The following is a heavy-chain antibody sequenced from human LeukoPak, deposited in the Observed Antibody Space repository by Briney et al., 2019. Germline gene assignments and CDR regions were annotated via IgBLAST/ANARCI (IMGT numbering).Heavy chain of an antibody. V-gene: IGHV4-59*01. D-gene: IGHD2-2*01. CDR1: GGSISSYY. CDR2: IYYSGST. CDR3: AGLVPAATVYYYGMDV. Sequence: SETLSLTCTVSGGSISSYYWSWIRQPPGKGLEWIGYIYYSGSTNYNPSLKGRVTISVDTSKNQFSLKLSSVTAADTAVYYCAGLVPAATVYYYGMDVWGKGTTVTVSS. J-gene: IGHJ6*04.